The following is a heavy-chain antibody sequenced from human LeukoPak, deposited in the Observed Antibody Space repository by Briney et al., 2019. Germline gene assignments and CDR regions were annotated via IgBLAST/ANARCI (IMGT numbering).Heavy chain of an antibody. D-gene: IGHD5-18*01. CDR2: IWYDGSNK. V-gene: IGHV3-33*01. Sequence: GGSLRLSCAASGFTFSSYGMHWVRQAPGKGLEWVAVIWYDGSNKYYADSVKGRFTISRDNSKNTLYLQMNSLRAEDTAVYYCASGEGYSYGFDYWGQGTLVTVSS. CDR3: ASGEGYSYGFDY. J-gene: IGHJ4*02. CDR1: GFTFSSYG.